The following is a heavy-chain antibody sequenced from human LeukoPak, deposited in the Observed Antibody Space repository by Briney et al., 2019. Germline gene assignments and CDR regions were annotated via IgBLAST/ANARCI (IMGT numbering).Heavy chain of an antibody. CDR3: ARRERQSANYYYFDY. Sequence: GGSLRLSCAASGFTFTRCGMVWVRQAPGKGLEWVSYISGSTSAVYYADSVRGRFTISRDNAKNSLYLQMNSLRDDDTAVYYCARRERQSANYYYFDYWGQGTLVTVSS. J-gene: IGHJ4*02. CDR2: ISGSTSAV. CDR1: GFTFTRCG. D-gene: IGHD4/OR15-4a*01. V-gene: IGHV3-48*02.